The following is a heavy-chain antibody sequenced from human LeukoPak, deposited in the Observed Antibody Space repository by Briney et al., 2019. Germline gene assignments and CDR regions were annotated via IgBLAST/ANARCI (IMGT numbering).Heavy chain of an antibody. D-gene: IGHD4-23*01. CDR1: GYTFTSYD. J-gene: IGHJ5*02. CDR2: MNPNSGNT. CDR3: ARDYGGNSGWFDP. V-gene: IGHV1-8*01. Sequence: ASVKVSCKASGYTFTSYDLNWVRQGTGQGLEWRGWMNPNSGNTGYAQKFQGRVTLTRSTSISTAYMELRSLTSEDTAVYYCARDYGGNSGWFDPWGQGTLVTVSS.